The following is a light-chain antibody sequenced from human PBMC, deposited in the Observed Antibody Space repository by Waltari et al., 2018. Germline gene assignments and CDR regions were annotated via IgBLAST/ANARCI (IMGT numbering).Light chain of an antibody. V-gene: IGKV2-29*02. CDR2: DVS. Sequence: DVVMTQTPLSLSVTPGQPASFSCKSSQDLMYDDGKTYLFWYLQKPGQSPQPLMYDVSRRFYGGQERFSGSGAGTDLPLTISRVEPEDVGVYYCMQAINLYTFGQGTKLEI. CDR1: QDLMYDDGKTY. J-gene: IGKJ2*01. CDR3: MQAINLYT.